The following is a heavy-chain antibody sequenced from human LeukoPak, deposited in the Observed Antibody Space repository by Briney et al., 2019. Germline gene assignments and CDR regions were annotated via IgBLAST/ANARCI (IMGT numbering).Heavy chain of an antibody. V-gene: IGHV3-21*01. CDR2: ISSSSIYI. D-gene: IGHD3-3*01. Sequence: GGSLRLSCAASGFTFSSYSMNWVRQAPGKGLEWVSSISSSSIYIYYTDSLKGRFTISRDNARNSLYLQMNSLKAEDTAVYYCARDLTLSEWSQPFDAFDIWGQGTMVTVSS. J-gene: IGHJ3*02. CDR3: ARDLTLSEWSQPFDAFDI. CDR1: GFTFSSYS.